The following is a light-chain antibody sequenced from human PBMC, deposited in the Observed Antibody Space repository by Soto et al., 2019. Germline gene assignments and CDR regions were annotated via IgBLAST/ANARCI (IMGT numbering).Light chain of an antibody. CDR2: DAS. Sequence: DIQMTQSPSTLSGSVGDRVTITCRASQTISSWLAWYQQKPGKXPKXXIYDASSLESGVPSRFSGSGSGTELTITISSLQPDDFETYYCQQYSSYSWTFGQGTKVDIK. J-gene: IGKJ1*01. V-gene: IGKV1-5*01. CDR1: QTISSW. CDR3: QQYSSYSWT.